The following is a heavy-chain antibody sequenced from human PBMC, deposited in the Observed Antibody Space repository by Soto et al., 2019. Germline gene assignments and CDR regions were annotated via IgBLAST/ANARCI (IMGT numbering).Heavy chain of an antibody. Sequence: EVQLVESGGGLVKPGGSLRLSCAASGFTFSSYSMNWVRQAPGKGLEWVSSISSSSSYIYYADSVKGRFSISRDNAKNSLYLQMNSLRAEYTAVYYCASSRYSSGWYQKNWGQGTLVTVSS. J-gene: IGHJ4*02. CDR3: ASSRYSSGWYQKN. D-gene: IGHD6-19*01. CDR2: ISSSSSYI. V-gene: IGHV3-21*01. CDR1: GFTFSSYS.